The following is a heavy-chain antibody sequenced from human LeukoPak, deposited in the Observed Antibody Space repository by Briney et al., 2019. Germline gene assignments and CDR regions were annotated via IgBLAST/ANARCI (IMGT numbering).Heavy chain of an antibody. CDR2: ISYDGSNK. CDR1: GFTFSSYA. D-gene: IGHD6-19*01. V-gene: IGHV3-30-3*01. Sequence: PGGSLRLSCAASGFTFSSYAMHWVRQAPGKGLEWVAVISYDGSNKYYADSVKGRFTVSRDNAKNSLYLQMNSLRADDTAVYYCARELSSGWVFDYWGQGTLVPVSS. J-gene: IGHJ4*02. CDR3: ARELSSGWVFDY.